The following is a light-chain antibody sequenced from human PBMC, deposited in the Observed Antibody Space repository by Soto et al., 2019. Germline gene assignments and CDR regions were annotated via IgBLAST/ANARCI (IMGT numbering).Light chain of an antibody. CDR1: QDISNY. J-gene: IGKJ4*01. CDR2: DAS. CDR3: QQYDIPQLT. Sequence: DLPMTQSPSSLSASVGDRVTITCQASQDISNYLNWYQQKPGKAPKLLIYDASNLETGVPSRFSGSGSGTDFTFTISSLQPEDIATYYCQQYDIPQLTFGGGTKVEIK. V-gene: IGKV1-33*01.